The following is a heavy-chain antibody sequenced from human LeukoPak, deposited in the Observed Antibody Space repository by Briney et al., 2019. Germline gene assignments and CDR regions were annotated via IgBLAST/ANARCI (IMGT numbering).Heavy chain of an antibody. CDR1: GGSFSGYY. D-gene: IGHD3-22*01. CDR3: ARKYYYDSSGYT. J-gene: IGHJ5*02. V-gene: IGHV4-34*01. CDR2: INHSGST. Sequence: PSETLSLTCAVYGGSFSGYYWSWIRQPPGKGLEWIGEINHSGSTNYNPSLKSRVTISVDTSKNQFSLKLSSVTAADTAVYYCARKYYYDSSGYTWGQGTLVTVSS.